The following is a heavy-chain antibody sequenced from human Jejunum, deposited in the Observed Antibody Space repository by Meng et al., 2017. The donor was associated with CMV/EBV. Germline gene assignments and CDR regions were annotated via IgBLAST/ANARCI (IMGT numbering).Heavy chain of an antibody. CDR3: ARGLGHASNNSHDY. CDR2: VYYSGSA. J-gene: IGHJ4*02. D-gene: IGHD1-1*01. Sequence: VSGESMRSQYWGWIRQPPGKGLEWIGHVYYSGSATYGPSLRSRVSISLDMSKNQFSLKLRSVTAADTAMYFCARGLGHASNNSHDYWGQGTLVTVSS. CDR1: GESMRSQY. V-gene: IGHV4-59*11.